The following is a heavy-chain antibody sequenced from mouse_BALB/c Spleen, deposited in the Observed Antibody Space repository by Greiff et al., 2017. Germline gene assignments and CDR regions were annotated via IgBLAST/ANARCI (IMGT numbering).Heavy chain of an antibody. CDR3: APWGGFAY. D-gene: IGHD4-1*01. CDR2: IWSGGST. CDR1: GFSLTSYG. V-gene: IGHV2-2*02. Sequence: VKLMESGPGLVQPSQSLSITCTVSGFSLTSYGVHWVRQSPGKGLEGLGVIWSGGSTDYNAAFISRLSISKDNSKSQVFFKMNSLQANDTAIYYCAPWGGFAYWGQGTLVTVSA. J-gene: IGHJ3*01.